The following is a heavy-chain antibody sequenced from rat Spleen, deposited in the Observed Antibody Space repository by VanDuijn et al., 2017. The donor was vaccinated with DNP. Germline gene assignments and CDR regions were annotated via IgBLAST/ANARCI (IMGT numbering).Heavy chain of an antibody. V-gene: IGHV3-1*01. Sequence: EVQLQESGPGLVKPSQSLSLTCSVTGYSITSGYRWSWIRKFPGNKMEWIGHISYSGRTTYNPSLKSRISITRDTSKNQFFLQVNSVNTEDTATYYCARWRIGPHYFDYWGQGVMVTVSS. D-gene: IGHD1-11*01. CDR1: GYSITSGY. CDR3: ARWRIGPHYFDY. CDR2: ISYSGRT. J-gene: IGHJ2*01.